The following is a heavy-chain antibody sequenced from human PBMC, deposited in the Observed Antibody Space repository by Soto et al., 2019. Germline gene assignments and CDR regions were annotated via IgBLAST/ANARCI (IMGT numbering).Heavy chain of an antibody. CDR1: GDSIRSYY. CDR3: ARASVWYRSAFGYYFDY. D-gene: IGHD6-25*01. V-gene: IGHV4-4*07. J-gene: IGHJ4*02. CDR2: IYTSGST. Sequence: QVQLQESGPGLVKPSETLSLTCTVSGDSIRSYYWSWIRQSAGKGLEWIGRIYTSGSTNYNPSLKSRDTMSVDTPKHHFSLKLRSLTAADAAVYYCARASVWYRSAFGYYFDYWGQGTLVTVSS.